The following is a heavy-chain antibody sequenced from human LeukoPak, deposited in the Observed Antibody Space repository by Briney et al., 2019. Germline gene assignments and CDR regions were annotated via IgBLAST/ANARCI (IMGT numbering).Heavy chain of an antibody. CDR1: GYTFTGYY. CDR2: INPNSGGT. D-gene: IGHD4-11*01. Sequence: ASVRVSCKASGYTFTGYYMHWVRQAPGQGLEWMGWINPNSGGTNYAQKFQGRVTMTRDTSISTAYMELSRLRSDDTAVYYCARSTTVNYYFDYWGQGTLVTVSS. CDR3: ARSTTVNYYFDY. V-gene: IGHV1-2*02. J-gene: IGHJ4*02.